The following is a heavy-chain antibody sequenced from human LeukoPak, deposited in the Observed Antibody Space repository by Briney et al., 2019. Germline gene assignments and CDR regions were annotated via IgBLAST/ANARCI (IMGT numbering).Heavy chain of an antibody. J-gene: IGHJ5*02. Sequence: PSETLSLTCTVSGDSISSSNYYWGWIRQPPGKGLQWIASIYYSGSTYYNLSLKSRVTISVDTSKNQFSLRLTSVTAADTAMYSCARGGKVRRFDPWGQGTLVIVSS. D-gene: IGHD4-23*01. CDR2: IYYSGST. V-gene: IGHV4-39*07. CDR3: ARGGKVRRFDP. CDR1: GDSISSSNYY.